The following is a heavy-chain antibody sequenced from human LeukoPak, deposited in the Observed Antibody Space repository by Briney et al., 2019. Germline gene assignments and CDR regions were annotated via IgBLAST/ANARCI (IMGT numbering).Heavy chain of an antibody. J-gene: IGHJ4*02. CDR2: INPSGGST. Sequence: GASVKVSCKASGYTFTSYYMHWVRQAPGQGLEWMGIINPSGGSTSYAQKFQGRVTMTRDMSTSTVYMELSSLRSEDTAVYYCARETNIGYPGEWGQGTLVTVSS. D-gene: IGHD2/OR15-2a*01. V-gene: IGHV1-46*01. CDR1: GYTFTSYY. CDR3: ARETNIGYPGE.